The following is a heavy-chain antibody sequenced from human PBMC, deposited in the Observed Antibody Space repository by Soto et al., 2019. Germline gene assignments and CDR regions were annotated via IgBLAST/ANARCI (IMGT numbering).Heavy chain of an antibody. CDR2: INHSGST. CDR1: GGSFSGYY. V-gene: IGHV4-34*01. Sequence: QVQLQQWGAGLLKPSETLSLTCAVYGGSFSGYYWSWIRQPPGKGLEWIGEINHSGSTNYNPSLKSRVTIAVDTSKNQFSLKLSSGTAADTAVYYCARSRSSVPYYYYGMDVWGQGTTVTVSS. J-gene: IGHJ6*02. D-gene: IGHD6-6*01. CDR3: ARSRSSVPYYYYGMDV.